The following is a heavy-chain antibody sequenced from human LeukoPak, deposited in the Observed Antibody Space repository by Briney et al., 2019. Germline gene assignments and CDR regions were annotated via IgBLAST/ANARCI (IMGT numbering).Heavy chain of an antibody. CDR1: GFTFSSYW. Sequence: PGGSLRLSCAASGFTFSSYWMSWVRQAPGKGLEWVANIKQDGSEKYYVDSVKGRFTISRDNSRNTLYLQMNSLRAEDTAVYYCAKDLDYDFWSGLQSGMDVWGKGTTVTVSS. CDR2: IKQDGSEK. V-gene: IGHV3-7*01. CDR3: AKDLDYDFWSGLQSGMDV. J-gene: IGHJ6*04. D-gene: IGHD3-3*01.